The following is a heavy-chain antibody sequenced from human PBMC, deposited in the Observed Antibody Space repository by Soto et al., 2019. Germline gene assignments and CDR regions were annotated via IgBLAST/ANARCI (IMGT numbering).Heavy chain of an antibody. V-gene: IGHV1-69*13. CDR3: ARVVTAKQWLDRGRFDY. Sequence: ASVKVSCKASGGTFSSYAISWVRQAPGQGLEWMGGIIPIFGTANYAQKFQGRVTITADESTSTAYMELSSLRSEDTAVYYCARVVTAKQWLDRGRFDYWGQGTLVTVSS. D-gene: IGHD6-19*01. CDR1: GGTFSSYA. J-gene: IGHJ4*02. CDR2: IIPIFGTA.